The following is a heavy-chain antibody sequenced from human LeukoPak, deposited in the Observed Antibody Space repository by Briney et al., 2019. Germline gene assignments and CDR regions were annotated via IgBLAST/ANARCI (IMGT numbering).Heavy chain of an antibody. Sequence: GGSLRLSCAASGFTFNTYAMNWVRQAPGKGLEWVSVIIGNGGDIHYAGSVRGRFTISRDNSKNTLYLQMNSLRVEDTAVYYYAKDRIPDGRYSIDFWGPGTLVTVSS. CDR3: AKDRIPDGRYSIDF. J-gene: IGHJ4*02. CDR2: IIGNGGDI. CDR1: GFTFNTYA. V-gene: IGHV3-23*01. D-gene: IGHD5-24*01.